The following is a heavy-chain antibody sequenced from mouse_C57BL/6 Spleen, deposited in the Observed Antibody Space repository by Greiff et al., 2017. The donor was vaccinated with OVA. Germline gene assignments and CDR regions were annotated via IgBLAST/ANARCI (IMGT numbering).Heavy chain of an antibody. CDR1: GYTFTTYP. D-gene: IGHD3-2*01. CDR2: FHPYNDDT. Sequence: VKLVESGAELVKPGASVKMSCKASGYTFTTYPIDWMKQNHGKSLEWIGNFHPYNDDTKYNEKFKGKATLTVEKSSSTVYLELSRLTSDDSAVYYCARGSTDSFMDYWGQGTSVTVSS. V-gene: IGHV1-47*01. CDR3: ARGSTDSFMDY. J-gene: IGHJ4*01.